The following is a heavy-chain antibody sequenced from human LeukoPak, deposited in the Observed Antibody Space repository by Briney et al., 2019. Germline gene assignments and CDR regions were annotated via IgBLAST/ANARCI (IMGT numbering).Heavy chain of an antibody. CDR3: ARGREKRFLAFDY. Sequence: SETLSLTCAVYGGSFSGYHWSWIRQPPGKGLEWIGEINHSGSTNYNPSLKSRVTISVDTSKNQFSLKLSSVTAADTAVYYCARGREKRFLAFDYWGQGTLVTVSS. CDR2: INHSGST. J-gene: IGHJ4*02. CDR1: GGSFSGYH. V-gene: IGHV4-34*01. D-gene: IGHD3-3*01.